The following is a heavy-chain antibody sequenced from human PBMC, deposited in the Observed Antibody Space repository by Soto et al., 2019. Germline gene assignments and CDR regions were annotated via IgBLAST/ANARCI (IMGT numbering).Heavy chain of an antibody. Sequence: PSETLSLTCTVSGGSISSGGYYWSWIRQHPGKGLEWIGYIYYSGSTYYNPSLKSRVTISVDTSKNQFSLKLSSVTAADTAVYYCAREDYGEETIFAYWGQGTLVTVS. D-gene: IGHD4-17*01. V-gene: IGHV4-31*03. CDR2: IYYSGST. CDR3: AREDYGEETIFAY. CDR1: GGSISSGGYY. J-gene: IGHJ4*02.